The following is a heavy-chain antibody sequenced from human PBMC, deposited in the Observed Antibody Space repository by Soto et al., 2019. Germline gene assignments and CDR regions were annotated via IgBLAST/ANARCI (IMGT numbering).Heavy chain of an antibody. CDR1: GYTFTSYG. D-gene: IGHD3-22*01. Sequence: ASVKVSCKASGYTFTSYGISWVRQAPGQGLEWMGWISAYNGNTNYAQKLQGRVTMTTDISTSTAYMELRSLRSDDTAVYYCARGVGGSEFGDGSGNTGFAPGGRGTVVPVSS. J-gene: IGHJ5*02. CDR2: ISAYNGNT. V-gene: IGHV1-18*01. CDR3: ARGVGGSEFGDGSGNTGFAP.